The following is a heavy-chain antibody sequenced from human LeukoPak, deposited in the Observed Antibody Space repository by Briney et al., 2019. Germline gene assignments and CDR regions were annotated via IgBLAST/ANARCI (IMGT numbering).Heavy chain of an antibody. D-gene: IGHD5-24*01. CDR2: IRSKANSYAT. CDR1: GFTFSGSA. CDR3: TRQNYNLRSGYYYGMDV. Sequence: GGSLRLSCAASGFTFSGSAMHWVRQASGKGLEWVGRIRSKANSYATAYAASVKGRFTISRDDSKNTAYLQMNSLKTEDTAMYYCTRQNYNLRSGYYYGMDVWGQGTTVTVSS. V-gene: IGHV3-73*01. J-gene: IGHJ6*02.